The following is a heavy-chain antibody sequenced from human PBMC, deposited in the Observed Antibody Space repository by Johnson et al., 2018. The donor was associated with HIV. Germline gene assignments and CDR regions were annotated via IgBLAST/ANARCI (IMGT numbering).Heavy chain of an antibody. J-gene: IGHJ3*02. CDR3: ARDGYSGGFDI. CDR2: ISSSGSTI. Sequence: QMLLVESGGGLVKPGGSLRLSCAASGFTFSDYYMSWIRQAPGKGLEWVSYISSSGSTIYYADSVKGRFTISRDDSKNSLYLQMNSLKTEDTAVYYCARDGYSGGFDIWGQGTMVTVSS. CDR1: GFTFSDYY. D-gene: IGHD2-21*01. V-gene: IGHV3-11*01.